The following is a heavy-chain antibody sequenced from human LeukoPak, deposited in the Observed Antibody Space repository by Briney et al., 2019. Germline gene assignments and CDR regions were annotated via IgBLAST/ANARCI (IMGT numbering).Heavy chain of an antibody. CDR3: ARVSGSSADY. D-gene: IGHD1-26*01. J-gene: IGHJ4*02. Sequence: KPSETLSLTCTVSGGSISSGGYYWSWIRQHPGKGLEWIGYIYYSGSTYYNPSLKSRVTISVDTSKNQFSLKLSSATAADTAVYYCARVSGSSADYWGQGTLVTVSS. CDR2: IYYSGST. CDR1: GGSISSGGYY. V-gene: IGHV4-31*03.